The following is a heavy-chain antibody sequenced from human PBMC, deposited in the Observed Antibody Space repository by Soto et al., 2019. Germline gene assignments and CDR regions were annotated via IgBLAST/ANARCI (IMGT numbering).Heavy chain of an antibody. CDR3: ARDGCSGGSCYHDAFDI. CDR1: GYTLTELS. CDR2: FDPEDGET. J-gene: IGHJ3*02. V-gene: IGHV1-24*01. D-gene: IGHD2-15*01. Sequence: ASVKVSCKVSGYTLTELSMHWVRQAPGKGLEWMGGFDPEDGETIYAQKFQGRVTITRDTSASTAYMELSSLRSEDTAVYYCARDGCSGGSCYHDAFDIWGQGTMVTVSS.